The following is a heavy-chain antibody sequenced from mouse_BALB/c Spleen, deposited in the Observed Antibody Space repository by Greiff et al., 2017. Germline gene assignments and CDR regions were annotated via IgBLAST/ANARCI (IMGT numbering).Heavy chain of an antibody. J-gene: IGHJ4*01. CDR1: GYTFTSYW. CDR2: IYPGNSDT. V-gene: IGHV1-5*01. CDR3: TRGGGYPYYYAMDY. D-gene: IGHD2-2*01. Sequence: VQLQQSGTVLARPGASVKMSCKASGYTFTSYWMHWVKQRPGQGLEWIGAIYPGNSDTSYNQKFKGKAKLTAVTSTSTAYMELSSLTNEDSAVYYCTRGGGYPYYYAMDYWGQGTSVTVSS.